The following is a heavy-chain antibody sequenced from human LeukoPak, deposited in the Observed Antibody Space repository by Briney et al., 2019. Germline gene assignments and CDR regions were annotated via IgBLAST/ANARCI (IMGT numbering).Heavy chain of an antibody. V-gene: IGHV4-34*01. Sequence: KPSETLSLTCAVYGGSFSGYYWSWIRQPPGKGPEWIGEINHSGSTNYNPSLKSRVTISVDTSKNQFSLKLSSVTAADTAVYYCARNVGYSSSWYRGGFDYWGQGTLVTVSS. CDR3: ARNVGYSSSWYRGGFDY. D-gene: IGHD6-13*01. CDR2: INHSGST. CDR1: GGSFSGYY. J-gene: IGHJ4*02.